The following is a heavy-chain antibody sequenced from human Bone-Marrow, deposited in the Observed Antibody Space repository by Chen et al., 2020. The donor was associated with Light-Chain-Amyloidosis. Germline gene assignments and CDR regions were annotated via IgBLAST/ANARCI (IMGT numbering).Heavy chain of an antibody. CDR2: INSNIGLI. V-gene: IGHV3-21*01. CDR3: VRQYSGSYGMDV. CDR1: GFSFNVYA. J-gene: IGHJ6*02. Sequence: EVQLVESGGGLVKPGGSLRLSCVASGFSFNVYAMNWVRQAPGKGLEWISRINSNIGLITYADSVKGRFTISRDDAKNSVYLQMDSLRGEDTAVYYCVRQYSGSYGMDVWGQGTTVTVSS. D-gene: IGHD2-21*01.